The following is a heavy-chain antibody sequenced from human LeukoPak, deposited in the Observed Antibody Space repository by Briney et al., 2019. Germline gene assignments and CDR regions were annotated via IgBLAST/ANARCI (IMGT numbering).Heavy chain of an antibody. CDR1: EFTFSSYS. J-gene: IGHJ4*02. Sequence: GSLRLSCAASEFTFSSYSMNWVRQAPGKGLEWVSSISGSSSYIYYADSVKGRFTISRDNAKNSLYLQMNSLRAEDTAVYYCAKYYYDSSGYSDYWGQGTLVTVSS. CDR2: ISGSSSYI. D-gene: IGHD3-22*01. CDR3: AKYYYDSSGYSDY. V-gene: IGHV3-21*01.